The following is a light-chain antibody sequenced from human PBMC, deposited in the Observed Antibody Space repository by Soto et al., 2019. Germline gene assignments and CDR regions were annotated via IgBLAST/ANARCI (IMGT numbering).Light chain of an antibody. CDR1: QTVSSSS. V-gene: IGKV3-20*01. CDR2: GAS. J-gene: IGKJ1*01. CDR3: QYYRT. Sequence: EIVLTQSPGTLSLSPGERATLSCRASQTVSSSSLAWYQQKPGQAPRLLIYGASSRATGIPDRFSGSGSGTDFTLTISRLEPEDFAVFYCQYYRTFGQGTKVDIK.